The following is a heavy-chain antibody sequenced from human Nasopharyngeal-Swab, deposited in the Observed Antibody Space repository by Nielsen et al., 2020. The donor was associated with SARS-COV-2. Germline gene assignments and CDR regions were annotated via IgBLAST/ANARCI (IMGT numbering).Heavy chain of an antibody. Sequence: GESLKISCAASGFTFSSYSMNWVRQAPGKGLEWVSSISSSSNYIYYADSVKGRFTISRDNAKNSLYLQMNSLRAEDTAVYYCARDKGLRDYVWGSYRSSYYYYNGMDVWGQGTTVTVSS. CDR1: GFTFSSYS. CDR2: ISSSSNYI. V-gene: IGHV3-21*01. J-gene: IGHJ6*02. D-gene: IGHD3-16*02. CDR3: ARDKGLRDYVWGSYRSSYYYYNGMDV.